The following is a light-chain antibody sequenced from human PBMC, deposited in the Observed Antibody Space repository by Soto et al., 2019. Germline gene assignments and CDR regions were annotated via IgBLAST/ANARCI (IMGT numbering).Light chain of an antibody. Sequence: DIVMTQSPDSLAVSLGERATINCKSSQSVLYSSNNKNFLAWYQQKPGQPPKLIISWASTRESGVPDRFSGGGSGTDFALTISSLQAEDVAVYCCQHYYNTPWTFGQGTKVEIK. CDR2: WAS. V-gene: IGKV4-1*01. J-gene: IGKJ1*01. CDR3: QHYYNTPWT. CDR1: QSVLYSSNNKNF.